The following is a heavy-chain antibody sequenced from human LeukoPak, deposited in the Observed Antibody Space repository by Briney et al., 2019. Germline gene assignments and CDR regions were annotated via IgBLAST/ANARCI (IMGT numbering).Heavy chain of an antibody. D-gene: IGHD2-15*01. J-gene: IGHJ6*04. CDR2: ISSSSSYI. CDR3: ARDSRYCSGGSCYGMDV. V-gene: IGHV3-21*01. Sequence: GGSLRLSCEASGFTFSSYSMNWVRQAPGKGLEWVSSISSSSSYIYYADSAKGRFTISRDNAKNSLYLQMNSLRAEDTAVYYCARDSRYCSGGSCYGMDVWGKGTTVTVSS. CDR1: GFTFSSYS.